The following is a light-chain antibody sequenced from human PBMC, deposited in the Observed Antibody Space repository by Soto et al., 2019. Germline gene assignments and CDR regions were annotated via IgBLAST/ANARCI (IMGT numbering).Light chain of an antibody. CDR1: QSVSSY. CDR3: QQRSNLPPLT. V-gene: IGKV3-11*01. CDR2: DAS. Sequence: EIVLTQSPATLSLSPGERATLSCRASQSVSSYLAGYQQKPGQAPRLLIYDASNRATGIPARFSGSGSGTDFNLTISSLEPEDFAVDYCQQRSNLPPLTFGGGTKVEIK. J-gene: IGKJ4*01.